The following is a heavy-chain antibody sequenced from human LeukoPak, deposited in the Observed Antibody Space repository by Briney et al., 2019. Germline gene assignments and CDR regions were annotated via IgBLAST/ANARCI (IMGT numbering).Heavy chain of an antibody. J-gene: IGHJ5*02. V-gene: IGHV3-30*01. CDR2: ISYDGSNK. CDR3: ARDPVTDFWSGYYTYNWFDP. Sequence: GRSLRLSCAASGFTFSSYAMRWVRQAPGKGLEWVAVISYDGSNKYYADSVKGRFTIPRDNSKNTLYLQMNRLRAEDTAVYYCARDPVTDFWSGYYTYNWFDPWGQGTLVTVSS. CDR1: GFTFSSYA. D-gene: IGHD3-3*01.